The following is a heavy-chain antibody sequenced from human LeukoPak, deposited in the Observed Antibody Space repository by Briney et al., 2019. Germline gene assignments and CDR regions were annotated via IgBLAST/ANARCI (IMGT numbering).Heavy chain of an antibody. D-gene: IGHD4-17*01. J-gene: IGHJ4*02. CDR1: GGSISSGGYY. CDR2: IYYSGST. Sequence: SETLSLTCTVSGGSISSGGYYWSWIRQHPGKGLEWIGYIYYSGSTYYNPSLKSRVTISVDTSKNQFSLKLSSVTAADTAVYYCARVDYGDYRFDYWGQGTLVSVSS. CDR3: ARVDYGDYRFDY. V-gene: IGHV4-31*03.